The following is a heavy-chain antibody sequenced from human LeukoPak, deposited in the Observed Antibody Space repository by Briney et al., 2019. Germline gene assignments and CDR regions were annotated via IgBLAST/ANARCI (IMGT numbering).Heavy chain of an antibody. CDR3: ARAKFDSSGYYYRGFDI. J-gene: IGHJ3*02. Sequence: GGSLRLSCAASGFPYSTYWMSWVRQAPGKGLEWVANIKQDGSEKYYVDSVKGRFTISRDNAKNKLFLQMNSLRAEDTAVYYCARAKFDSSGYYYRGFDIWGQGTMVTVSS. D-gene: IGHD3-22*01. CDR2: IKQDGSEK. CDR1: GFPYSTYW. V-gene: IGHV3-7*04.